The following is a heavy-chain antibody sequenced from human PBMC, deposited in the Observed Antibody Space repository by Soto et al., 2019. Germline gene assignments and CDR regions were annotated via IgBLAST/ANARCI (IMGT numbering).Heavy chain of an antibody. J-gene: IGHJ4*02. Sequence: PGGSLRLSCGAAGFTFSSYAMAWVRQAPGKGLEWVSGIGGGGSGTYYADSVEGRFNISRDNSKGTLFLHMSNLRPDDTAIYYRAKAQAYHSGSFFDYWGQGTLVTVSS. V-gene: IGHV3-23*01. CDR1: GFTFSSYA. CDR2: IGGGGSGT. D-gene: IGHD3-10*01. CDR3: AKAQAYHSGSFFDY.